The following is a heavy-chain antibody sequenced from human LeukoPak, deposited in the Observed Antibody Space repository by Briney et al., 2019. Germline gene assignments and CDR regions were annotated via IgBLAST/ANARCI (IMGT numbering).Heavy chain of an antibody. CDR1: GYTFTSYA. CDR2: INTNTGNP. J-gene: IGHJ5*02. D-gene: IGHD3-22*01. Sequence: ASVKVSCKASGYTFTSYAMNWVRQAPGQGLEWMGWINTNTGNPTHAQGFTGRFVFSLDTSVSTAYLQISSLKAEDTAVYYCARSGQYYYDSSGHNWFDPWGQGTLVTVSS. V-gene: IGHV7-4-1*02. CDR3: ARSGQYYYDSSGHNWFDP.